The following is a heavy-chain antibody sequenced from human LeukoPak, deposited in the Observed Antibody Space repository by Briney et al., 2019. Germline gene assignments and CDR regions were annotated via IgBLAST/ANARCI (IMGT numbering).Heavy chain of an antibody. Sequence: GGSLRLSCAASGFTFDDYGMSWVRQAPGKGPEWVSGINWNGGSTGYADSVKGRFTISRDNAKNSLYLQMNSLRAEDTALYYCARAFCSGGSCYSLGDYYFDYWGQGTLVTVSS. J-gene: IGHJ4*02. CDR2: INWNGGST. V-gene: IGHV3-20*04. CDR1: GFTFDDYG. CDR3: ARAFCSGGSCYSLGDYYFDY. D-gene: IGHD2-15*01.